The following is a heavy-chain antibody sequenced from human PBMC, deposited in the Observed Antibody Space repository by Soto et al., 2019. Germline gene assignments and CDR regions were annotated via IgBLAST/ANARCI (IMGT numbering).Heavy chain of an antibody. J-gene: IGHJ4*02. V-gene: IGHV3-9*01. CDR2: ISRNGKNT. CDR3: AKGGPDAFCGGGRCYFES. CDR1: GFPFSSYT. Sequence: PGGSLRLSCAASGFPFSSYTMNWVRPTTGKGLEWVSSISRNGKNTGYADSVKGRFIISRDNAKNSLYLQMNSLRREDTALYYCAKGGPDAFCGGGRCYFESWGQGTQVTVSS. D-gene: IGHD2-21*01.